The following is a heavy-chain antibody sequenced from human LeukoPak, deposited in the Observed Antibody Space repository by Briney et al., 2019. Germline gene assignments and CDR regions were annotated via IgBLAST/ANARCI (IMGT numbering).Heavy chain of an antibody. V-gene: IGHV3-23*01. D-gene: IGHD6-19*01. CDR1: GFTFSSYA. CDR2: LSDGGGST. CDR3: AKDLFPGYTSPTTYDY. Sequence: GGSLRLSCAASGFTFSSYAMNWVRQAPGKGLEWVSTLSDGGGSTYYADSVKGRFTISRDNSKNTLYLQMRSLRAEDTAVYYCAKDLFPGYTSPTTYDYWGQETLVTFSS. J-gene: IGHJ4*02.